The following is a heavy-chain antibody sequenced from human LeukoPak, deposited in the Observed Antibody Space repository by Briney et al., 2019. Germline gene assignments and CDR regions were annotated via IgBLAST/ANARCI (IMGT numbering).Heavy chain of an antibody. J-gene: IGHJ6*04. D-gene: IGHD3-10*02. CDR1: GFTFSSYE. V-gene: IGHV3-48*03. CDR3: AELGITMIGGV. Sequence: GGSLRLSCTASGFTFSSYEMNWVRQAPGQGLEWVSYISSSGSTIYYADAVKGRYTISRDNANNSLYLQMNRLRAEDTAVYYCAELGITMIGGVWGKGTTVTISS. CDR2: ISSSGSTI.